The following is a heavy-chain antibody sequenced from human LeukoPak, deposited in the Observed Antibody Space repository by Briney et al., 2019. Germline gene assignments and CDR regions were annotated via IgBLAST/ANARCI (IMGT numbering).Heavy chain of an antibody. V-gene: IGHV3-23*01. CDR1: GFTFSSYA. D-gene: IGHD2-2*01. Sequence: PGGSLRLSCAASGFTFSSYAMSWVRQAPGKGLEWVSAIGGSGGSTYYADSVKGRFTISRDNSKNTLYLQMNSLRAEDTAVYYCAKDIVVVPAANWGFDYWGQGTLVTVSP. CDR3: AKDIVVVPAANWGFDY. CDR2: IGGSGGST. J-gene: IGHJ4*02.